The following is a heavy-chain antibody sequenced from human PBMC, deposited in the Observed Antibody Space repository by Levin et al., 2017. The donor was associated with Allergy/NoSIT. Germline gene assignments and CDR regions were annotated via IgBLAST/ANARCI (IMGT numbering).Heavy chain of an antibody. V-gene: IGHV3-11*05. J-gene: IGHJ3*02. CDR2: LLFLPLSP. D-gene: IGHD5-24*01. CDR1: GFTFSDYY. CDR3: ARDRVDGTRNAFDI. Sequence: SLLLSCAASGFTFSDYYMSWIRQAPGPFLSFFSSLLFLPLSPPSSSSFKGRFTISRDNARNSLYLQMNSLRAEDTAVYYCARDRVDGTRNAFDIWGQGTKVTVSS.